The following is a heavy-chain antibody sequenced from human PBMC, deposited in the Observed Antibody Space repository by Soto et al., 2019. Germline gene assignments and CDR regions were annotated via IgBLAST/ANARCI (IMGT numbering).Heavy chain of an antibody. V-gene: IGHV3-23*01. Sequence: EVQLLQSGGGLVQPGGSLRLSFAASGFTFTSYSMTWVRQTPGKGLEWVAAVNPGGYSTYYADSVKGRFTISRDNSNKTLYLQMNSLRAEDTAVYYCAKDLRAGSGYDFDYRDQGTLVTVSS. CDR1: GFTFTSYS. J-gene: IGHJ4*02. D-gene: IGHD5-12*01. CDR2: VNPGGYST. CDR3: AKDLRAGSGYDFDY.